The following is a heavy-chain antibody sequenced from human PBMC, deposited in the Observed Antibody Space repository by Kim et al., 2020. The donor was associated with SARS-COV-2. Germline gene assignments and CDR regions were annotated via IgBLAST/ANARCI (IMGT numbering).Heavy chain of an antibody. CDR2: GGTT. CDR3: QARGVIPY. V-gene: IGHV3-15*01. Sequence: GGTTDYAAPVKGRFTISRDDSKNTLYLQMNSLKTEDTAVYYCQARGVIPYWGQGTLVTVSS. D-gene: IGHD3-10*01. J-gene: IGHJ4*02.